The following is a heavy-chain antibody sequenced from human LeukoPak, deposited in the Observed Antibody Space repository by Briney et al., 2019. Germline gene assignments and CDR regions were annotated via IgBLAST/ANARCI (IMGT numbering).Heavy chain of an antibody. CDR1: AFTFRTYS. J-gene: IGHJ4*02. D-gene: IGHD3-16*02. CDR3: ARGSDFVWGSYRPYFDY. V-gene: IGHV3-21*01. Sequence: PGGSLRLSCVASAFTFRTYSMHFVRQGPGKGLEWVSSISGSTSYIYYADSVRGRFTISRDNAKNSLYLQMNSLRAEDTAVYYCARGSDFVWGSYRPYFDYWGQGTLVTVSS. CDR2: ISGSTSYI.